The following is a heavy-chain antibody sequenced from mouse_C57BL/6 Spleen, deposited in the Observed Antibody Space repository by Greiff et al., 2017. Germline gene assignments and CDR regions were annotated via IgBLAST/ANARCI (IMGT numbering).Heavy chain of an antibody. CDR3: ARDGLGYYGSSYVLFDY. CDR1: GFNIKNTY. D-gene: IGHD1-1*01. Sequence: VQLKESVAELVRPGASVKLSCTASGFNIKNTYMHWVKQRPEQGLEWIGRIDPANGNTKYAPKFQGKATITADTSSNTAYLQLSSLTSEDTAIYYCARDGLGYYGSSYVLFDYWGQGTTLTVSS. V-gene: IGHV14-3*01. J-gene: IGHJ2*01. CDR2: IDPANGNT.